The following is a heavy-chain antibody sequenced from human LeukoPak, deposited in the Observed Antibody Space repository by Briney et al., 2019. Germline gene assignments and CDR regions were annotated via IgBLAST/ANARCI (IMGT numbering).Heavy chain of an antibody. V-gene: IGHV3-66*04. CDR1: GGSFSGYY. J-gene: IGHJ4*02. D-gene: IGHD2-15*01. Sequence: ETLSLTCAVYGGSFSGYYWSWIRQPPGKGLEWVSVIYSGGSTYYADSVKGRFTISRDNSKNTLYLQMNSVRAEDTAMYYCWRLAAASDYWGQGTLVTVSS. CDR3: WRLAAASDY. CDR2: IYSGGST.